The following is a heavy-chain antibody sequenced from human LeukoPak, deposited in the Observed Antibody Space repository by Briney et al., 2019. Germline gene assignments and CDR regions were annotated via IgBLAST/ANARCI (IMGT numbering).Heavy chain of an antibody. CDR3: ARLGSYGYGGGSYFDY. CDR2: IYPGDSDT. CDR1: GYSFTSYW. J-gene: IGHJ4*02. V-gene: IGHV5-51*01. D-gene: IGHD5-18*01. Sequence: GESLKISCKGSGYSFTSYWIGWVRQMPGKGLEWMGIIYPGDSDTRYSPSFQGQVTISADKSISTAYLQWSSLKASDTAMYYCARLGSYGYGGGSYFDYWGQGTLVTVSS.